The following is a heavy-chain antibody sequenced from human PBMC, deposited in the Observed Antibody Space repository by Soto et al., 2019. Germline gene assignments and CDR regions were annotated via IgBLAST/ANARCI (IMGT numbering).Heavy chain of an antibody. CDR3: ARVSSGWYYFDY. CDR2: MYNSGST. J-gene: IGHJ4*02. V-gene: IGHV4-61*01. Sequence: QVQLQESGPGLVKPSETLSLTCTVSGGSVSSGSYYWSWIRQPPGKGLEWIGYMYNSGSTNYNPSLKSRVIISVDTSKIQFSLKLSSVTAADTAVYYCARVSSGWYYFDYWGQGTLVTVSS. CDR1: GGSVSSGSYY. D-gene: IGHD6-19*01.